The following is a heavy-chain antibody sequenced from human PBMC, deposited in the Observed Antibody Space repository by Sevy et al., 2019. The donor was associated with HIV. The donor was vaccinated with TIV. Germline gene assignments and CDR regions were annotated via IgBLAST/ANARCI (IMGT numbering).Heavy chain of an antibody. D-gene: IGHD2-2*02. CDR1: GFTFSKYS. J-gene: IGHJ4*02. CDR3: AGEGCTIPHVY. Sequence: GGSLRLSCAASGFTFSKYSMSWVRQPPGKGLEWVSTLSFGCGEINHADSVKGRFTISRDNSKNSLYLQMNNLRAEDTAVYYCAGEGCTIPHVYWGQGTLVTVSS. CDR2: LSFGCGEI. V-gene: IGHV3-23*01.